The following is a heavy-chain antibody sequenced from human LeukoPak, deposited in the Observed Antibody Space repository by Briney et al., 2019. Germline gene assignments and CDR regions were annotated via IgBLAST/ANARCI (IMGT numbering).Heavy chain of an antibody. CDR3: ARAPEGYYSYYFDY. J-gene: IGHJ4*02. CDR2: IKQDGSEK. Sequence: GGSLRLSCAASGFTFSSYWMSWVRQAPGKGLEWVANIKQDGSEKYYVDSVKGQFTISRDNAKNSLYLQMNSLRAEDTAVYYCARAPEGYYSYYFDYWGQGTLVTVSS. D-gene: IGHD2-15*01. V-gene: IGHV3-7*01. CDR1: GFTFSSYW.